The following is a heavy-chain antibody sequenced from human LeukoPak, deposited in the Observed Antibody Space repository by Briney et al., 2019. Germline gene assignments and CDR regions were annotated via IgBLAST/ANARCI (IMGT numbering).Heavy chain of an antibody. CDR1: GGSISSYY. D-gene: IGHD2-15*01. Sequence: PSETLSLTCTVSGGSISSYYWSWIRQPPGKGLEWIGYIYYSGSTNYNPSLKSRVTISVDTSKNQFSLKLSSVTAADTAVYYCARLFNVVVAATPWDYYFDYWGQGTLVTVSS. J-gene: IGHJ4*02. CDR3: ARLFNVVVAATPWDYYFDY. CDR2: IYYSGST. V-gene: IGHV4-59*08.